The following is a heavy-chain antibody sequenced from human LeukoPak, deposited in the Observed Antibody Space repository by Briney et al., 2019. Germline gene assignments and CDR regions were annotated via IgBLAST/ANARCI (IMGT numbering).Heavy chain of an antibody. CDR2: ISAYNGNT. V-gene: IGHV1-18*01. CDR3: ARVVVVAATQCWFDP. Sequence: ASVKASCKASGYTFTSYGISWVRQAPGQGLEWMEWISAYNGNTNYAQKLQGRVTMTTDTSTSTAYMELRSLRSDDTAVYYCARVVVVAATQCWFDPWGQGTLVTVSS. D-gene: IGHD2-15*01. J-gene: IGHJ5*02. CDR1: GYTFTSYG.